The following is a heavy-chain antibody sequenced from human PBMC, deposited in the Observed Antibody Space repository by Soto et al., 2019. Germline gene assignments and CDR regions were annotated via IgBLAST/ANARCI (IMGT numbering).Heavy chain of an antibody. Sequence: EVQLVESGGGLVQPGGSLRLSCAASGFTFSRYWMHWFRQAPGKGLVWVSRINSYGNTTSYADSVKGRFTISRDNAKNTLFLQMNSLRAEYTDVYYCAKLGVTTTCDYWGKVSMVIASS. D-gene: IGHD3-22*01. CDR1: GFTFSRYW. J-gene: IGHJ4*02. CDR2: INSYGNTT. CDR3: AKLGVTTTCDY. V-gene: IGHV3-74*01.